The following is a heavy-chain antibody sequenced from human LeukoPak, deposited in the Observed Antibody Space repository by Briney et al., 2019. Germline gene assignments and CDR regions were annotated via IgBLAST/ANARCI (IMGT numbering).Heavy chain of an antibody. Sequence: GGSLRLSCAASGFTSSSYWMHWVRQVPGKGLVWVSRISGDGTARNYADSVKGRYTISRDDAKNTVDLQMNSLRGEDTAVYYCVRGRGSYGWFDPWGQGTLVTVSS. CDR3: VRGRGSYGWFDP. CDR1: GFTSSSYW. J-gene: IGHJ5*02. CDR2: ISGDGTAR. D-gene: IGHD3-10*01. V-gene: IGHV3-74*01.